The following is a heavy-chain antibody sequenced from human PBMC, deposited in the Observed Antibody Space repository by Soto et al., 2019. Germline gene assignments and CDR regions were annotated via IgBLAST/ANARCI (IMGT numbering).Heavy chain of an antibody. D-gene: IGHD3-10*01. J-gene: IGHJ6*03. CDR2: INHSGST. V-gene: IGHV4-34*01. CDR3: ARGGITMVRGVPRQYYYYMDV. CDR1: GGSXSGYY. Sequence: SETLSLTCAVYGGSXSGYYWSWIRQPPGKGLEWIGEINHSGSTNYNPSLKSRVTISVDTSKNQFSLKLSSVTAADTAVYYCARGGITMVRGVPRQYYYYMDVWGKGTTVTVSS.